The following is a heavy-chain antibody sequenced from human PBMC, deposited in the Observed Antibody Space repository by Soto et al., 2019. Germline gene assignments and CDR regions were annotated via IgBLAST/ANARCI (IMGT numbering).Heavy chain of an antibody. V-gene: IGHV1-18*01. CDR1: YYSFTNYG. J-gene: IGHJ6*02. D-gene: IGHD5-12*01. CDR3: ARALGYSGYAGMDV. CDR2: ISPDNGNT. Sequence: ASLKVSFNTSYYSFTNYGINWVRQAPGQGLEWIGRISPDNGNTNYAQKLQGRVTMTTDTSTSTAYMDLRSLRSDDTAVYYCARALGYSGYAGMDVWGQGTTVTVSS.